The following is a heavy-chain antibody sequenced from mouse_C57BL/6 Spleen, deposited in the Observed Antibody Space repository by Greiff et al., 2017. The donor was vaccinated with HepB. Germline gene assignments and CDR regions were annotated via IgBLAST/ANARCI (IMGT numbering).Heavy chain of an antibody. J-gene: IGHJ2*01. Sequence: QVQLQQSGAELVKPGASVKLSCKASGYTFTSYWMQWVKQRPGQGLEWIGEIDPSDSYTNYNQKFKGKATLTVDTSSSTAYMQLSSLTSEDSAVYYCVTTVVDYWGQGTTLTVSS. D-gene: IGHD1-1*01. CDR3: VTTVVDY. V-gene: IGHV1-50*01. CDR1: GYTFTSYW. CDR2: IDPSDSYT.